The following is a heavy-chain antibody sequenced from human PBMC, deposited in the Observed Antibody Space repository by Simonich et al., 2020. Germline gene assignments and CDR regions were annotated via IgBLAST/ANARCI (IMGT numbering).Heavy chain of an antibody. CDR1: GSTLVDLP. J-gene: IGHJ4*02. V-gene: IGHV3-9*01. CDR2: ISWNSGSI. D-gene: IGHD2-15*01. CDR3: TKDSGYCSGGSCYYFDY. Sequence: EVQLVESGGGWVQLGRSWRFSWAPLGSTLVDLPMNWVRQAPGKGQGVVSGISWNSGSIGDADSVKGRFTISRDNAKNSLYLQMNSLRAEDTALYYCTKDSGYCSGGSCYYFDYWGQGTLVTVSS.